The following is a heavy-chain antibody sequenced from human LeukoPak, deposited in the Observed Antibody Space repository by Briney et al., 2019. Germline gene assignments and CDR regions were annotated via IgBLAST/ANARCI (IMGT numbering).Heavy chain of an antibody. D-gene: IGHD3-22*01. V-gene: IGHV1-46*01. Sequence: GASVKVSCKASGYTFTSYYMHWVRQAPGQGLEWMGIINPSGGSTSYAQKFQGRGTMTRDTSTSTVYMELRSLRSEDTAVYYCARGVRGMIVVVTYYYSMDVWGQGTTVTVSS. CDR2: INPSGGST. CDR1: GYTFTSYY. CDR3: ARGVRGMIVVVTYYYSMDV. J-gene: IGHJ6*02.